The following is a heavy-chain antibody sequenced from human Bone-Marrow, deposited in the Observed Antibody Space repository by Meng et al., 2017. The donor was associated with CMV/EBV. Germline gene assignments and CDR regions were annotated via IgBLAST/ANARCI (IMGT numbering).Heavy chain of an antibody. CDR2: INPNSGGT. Sequence: ASVKVSCKASGYTFTGYYMHWVRQAPGQGLEWMGWINPNSGGTNYAQKSQGRVTMTRDTSISTAYMELSRLRSDDTAVYYCARDLRGCSSTSCYTSVWFDPWGHGPLVTVSS. V-gene: IGHV1-2*02. D-gene: IGHD2-2*02. J-gene: IGHJ5*02. CDR3: ARDLRGCSSTSCYTSVWFDP. CDR1: GYTFTGYY.